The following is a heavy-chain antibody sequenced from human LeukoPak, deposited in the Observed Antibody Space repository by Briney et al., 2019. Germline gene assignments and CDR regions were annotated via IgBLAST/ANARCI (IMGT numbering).Heavy chain of an antibody. J-gene: IGHJ4*02. CDR3: ARTRYCSSTSCYIFDY. D-gene: IGHD2-2*02. CDR1: GYSFTSYW. CDR2: IYPGDSDT. Sequence: GESLKISCKGSGYSFTSYWIGWVRQMPGKGLEWMGIIYPGDSDTRYSPSFQGQVTISADKSISTAYLQWSSLKASDTAMYYCARTRYCSSTSCYIFDYWGQGTLVTVSS. V-gene: IGHV5-51*01.